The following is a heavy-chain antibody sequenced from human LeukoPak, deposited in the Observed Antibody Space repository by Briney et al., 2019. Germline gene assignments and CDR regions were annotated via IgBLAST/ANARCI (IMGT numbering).Heavy chain of an antibody. CDR1: GFTFSSYA. V-gene: IGHV3-30-3*01. D-gene: IGHD6-13*01. CDR3: ARDRSSSWYETFQH. CDR2: ISYDGTNK. Sequence: PGGSLRLSCAASGFTFSSYAMHWVRQAPGKGLEWVAVISYDGTNKYYADSVKGRFTISRDNSKNTVFLQMNSLRVEDTAVYYCARDRSSSWYETFQHWGQGTLVTVSS. J-gene: IGHJ1*01.